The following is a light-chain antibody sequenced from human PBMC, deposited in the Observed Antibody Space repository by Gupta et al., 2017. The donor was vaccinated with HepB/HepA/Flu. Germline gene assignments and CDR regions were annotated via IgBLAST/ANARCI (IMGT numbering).Light chain of an antibody. CDR3: QQDDGSPGT. J-gene: IGKJ1*01. Sequence: EIVLTQSPGTLSLSPGERATLSCRASQTVSSNFLTWYQQKPGQAPRLLIYSTSNRATGVPDRFSGSGSGTDFILTISRLEPEDFAVYYCQQDDGSPGTFGQGTQVATK. CDR2: STS. V-gene: IGKV3-20*01. CDR1: QTVSSNF.